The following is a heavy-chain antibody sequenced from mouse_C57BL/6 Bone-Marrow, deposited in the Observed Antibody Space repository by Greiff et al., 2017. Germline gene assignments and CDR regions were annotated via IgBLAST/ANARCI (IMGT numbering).Heavy chain of an antibody. J-gene: IGHJ1*03. Sequence: EVQLKESGAELVRPGASVKLSCTASGFNIKDDYMHWVKQRPEQGLEWIGWIDPENGDTEYAPKFQGKATITADTSSNTAYLQLSSLTSVDTAVYYCTPFYYCNPHWYYDVWGTGTTVTVSS. CDR1: GFNIKDDY. CDR2: IDPENGDT. CDR3: TPFYYCNPHWYYDV. D-gene: IGHD2-1*01. V-gene: IGHV14-4*01.